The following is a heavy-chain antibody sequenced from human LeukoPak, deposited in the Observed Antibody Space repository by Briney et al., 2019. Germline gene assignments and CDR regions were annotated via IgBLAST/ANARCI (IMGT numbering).Heavy chain of an antibody. CDR3: AREGQPRGYYYMDV. Sequence: GASVKVSCKASGGTFSSYAISWVRQAPGQGLEWMGGIIPIFGTANYAQKFQGRVTITADESTSTAYMELSSLRSEDTAVYYCAREGQPRGYYYMDVWGKGTTVTVSS. D-gene: IGHD1-26*01. J-gene: IGHJ6*03. CDR2: IIPIFGTA. CDR1: GGTFSSYA. V-gene: IGHV1-69*13.